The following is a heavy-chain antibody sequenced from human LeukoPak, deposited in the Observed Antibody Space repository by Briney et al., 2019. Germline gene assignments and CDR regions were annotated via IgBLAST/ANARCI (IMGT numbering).Heavy chain of an antibody. CDR2: INHSGST. V-gene: IGHV4-34*01. Sequence: SETLSLTCAVFGGYFSGYYGSWLRQPPRQGREWIGEINHSGSTNYNPSLKSRVTISVDTSKNQFSLKLISVTAADTAVYYCARLPSRNAIGGDFDYWGQGTLVTVSS. D-gene: IGHD5-24*01. J-gene: IGHJ4*02. CDR3: ARLPSRNAIGGDFDY. CDR1: GGYFSGYY.